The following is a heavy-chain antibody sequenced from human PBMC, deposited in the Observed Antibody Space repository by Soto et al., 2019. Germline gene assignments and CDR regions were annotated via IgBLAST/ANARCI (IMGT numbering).Heavy chain of an antibody. CDR2: ISPMFGAA. Sequence: QVQLVQSGAEMKKPGSSVKVSCQSSGGTFNTYAMNWVRQAPGQGPEWMGDISPMFGAANYAPKFQGRVTITANESTGTSYLQLSSLTPEATALYFCARAVQFHTSAFVYRGQGTMVTVSS. V-gene: IGHV1-69*19. CDR1: GGTFNTYA. CDR3: ARAVQFHTSAFVY. J-gene: IGHJ4*02.